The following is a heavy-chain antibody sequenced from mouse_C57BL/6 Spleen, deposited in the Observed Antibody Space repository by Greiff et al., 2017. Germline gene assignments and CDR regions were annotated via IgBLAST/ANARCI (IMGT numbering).Heavy chain of an antibody. Sequence: DVKLVESGGDLVKPGGSLKLSCAASGFTFSSYGMSWVSQTPDKRLEWVGTISSGGSYSYYPYSVKGRFTISRENAKNTLYLQMSRMKSEDTAVYYCAGWYDLYYFDYWGQGTTLTVSS. CDR3: AGWYDLYYFDY. CDR1: GFTFSSYG. V-gene: IGHV5-6*02. D-gene: IGHD2-3*01. J-gene: IGHJ2*01. CDR2: ISSGGSYS.